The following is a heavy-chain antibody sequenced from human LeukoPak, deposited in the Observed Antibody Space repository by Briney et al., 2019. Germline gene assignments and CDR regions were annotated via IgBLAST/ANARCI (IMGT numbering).Heavy chain of an antibody. D-gene: IGHD5-12*01. CDR1: GFTFSSYG. Sequence: PGGSLRLSCAASGFTFSSYGMHWVRQAPGKGLEWVAVISYDGSNKYYADSVKGRFTISRDNSKNTLYLQMNSLRAEDTAVYYCARSATLVATIGDFQHWGQGTLVTVSS. CDR2: ISYDGSNK. J-gene: IGHJ1*01. CDR3: ARSATLVATIGDFQH. V-gene: IGHV3-30*03.